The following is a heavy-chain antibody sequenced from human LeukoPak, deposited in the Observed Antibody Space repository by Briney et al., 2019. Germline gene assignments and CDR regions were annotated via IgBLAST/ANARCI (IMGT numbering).Heavy chain of an antibody. V-gene: IGHV3-33*01. CDR3: AREQATSGHAGALEV. CDR1: GFSLWRHG. D-gene: IGHD5-12*01. Sequence: GGSLRLSCETSGFSLWRHGMHWVRRAPGKGLEWVAVTWYGGSNYADSVKGRFTVSRDFFGNTVYLEMNNVRVDDTALYYCAREQATSGHAGALEVWGQGTVVTVSS. J-gene: IGHJ3*01. CDR2: TWYGGSN.